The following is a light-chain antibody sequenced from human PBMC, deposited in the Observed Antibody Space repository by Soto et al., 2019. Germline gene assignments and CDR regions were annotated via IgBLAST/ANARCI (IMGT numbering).Light chain of an antibody. CDR3: QQYDNLPFT. V-gene: IGKV1-33*01. CDR1: QDISNY. Sequence: DLQMTQSPSSLSASVGDRVTITCQASQDISNYLNWFQQKPGKAPKLLIYDASNLETGVPSRFSGSGSGTEFTFTISSLQPEDIATYFWQQYDNLPFTFGPGTKVHIK. CDR2: DAS. J-gene: IGKJ3*01.